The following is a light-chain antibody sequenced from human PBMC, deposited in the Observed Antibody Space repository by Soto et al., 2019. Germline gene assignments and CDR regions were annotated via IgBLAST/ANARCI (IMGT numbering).Light chain of an antibody. CDR1: SSAIGGYNF. CDR2: EVS. V-gene: IGLV2-14*03. Sequence: VLTQPASVSGSPGQSITISCTGTSSAIGGYNFVSWYKQHGDNAPKLIIYEVSHRPSGVSNRFSGSKSGNTASLTISGLPAEDDADYYCQSYDSGLSDYLFGSGTKVTV. CDR3: QSYDSGLSDYL. J-gene: IGLJ1*01.